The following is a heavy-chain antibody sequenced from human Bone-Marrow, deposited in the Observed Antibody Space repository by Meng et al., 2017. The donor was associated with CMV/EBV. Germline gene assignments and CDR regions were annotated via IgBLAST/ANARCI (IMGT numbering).Heavy chain of an antibody. CDR3: ARDPSIAAAGGYFDY. J-gene: IGHJ4*02. CDR1: GLTFSRYG. Sequence: GGSLRLSCAASGLTFSRYGMDWVRQGPGKGLEWVTFIENDGSNKYYADSVKGRFTISRDNFKNTVHLQINSLRAEDTALYYCARDPSIAAAGGYFDYWGQGTLVTVSS. CDR2: IENDGSNK. D-gene: IGHD6-13*01. V-gene: IGHV3-30*02.